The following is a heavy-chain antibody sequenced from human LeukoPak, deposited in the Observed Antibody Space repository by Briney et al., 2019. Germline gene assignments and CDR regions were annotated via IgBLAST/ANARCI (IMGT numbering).Heavy chain of an antibody. V-gene: IGHV3-23*01. CDR3: AKGSNNYPDNFDY. J-gene: IGHJ4*02. CDR1: GFTFSSYA. CDR2: ISGSGGST. D-gene: IGHD1-1*01. Sequence: GGSLRLSCAAFGFTFSSYAMSWVRQAPGKGLECVSGISGSGGSTYYAESVKGRCTISRDNSKKTLFLQMNSLRAEDTAVYYCAKGSNNYPDNFDYWGQGTLVTVSS.